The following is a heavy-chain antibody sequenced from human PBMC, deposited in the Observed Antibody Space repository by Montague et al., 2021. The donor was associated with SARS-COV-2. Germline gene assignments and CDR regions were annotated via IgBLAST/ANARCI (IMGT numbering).Heavy chain of an antibody. J-gene: IGHJ6*02. D-gene: IGHD3-16*01. V-gene: IGHV4-39*02. CDR2: LYNGGTT. CDR1: GGSIGSSTYY. Sequence: SETQSLTCNVSGGSIGSSTYYWGWIRQPPGKGLEWIGNLYNGGTTYYSPSLKSRVTISVDTSKNHFSLNMASVTAADTAVYYCARTSKLRESSSGNYYYHAMDVWGQGTTVTVSS. CDR3: ARTSKLRESSSGNYYYHAMDV.